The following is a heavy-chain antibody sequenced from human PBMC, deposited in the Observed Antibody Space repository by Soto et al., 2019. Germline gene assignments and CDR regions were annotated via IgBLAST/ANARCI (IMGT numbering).Heavy chain of an antibody. Sequence: ASVKVSCKASGYTFTSYGINWVRQAPGRGLEWMGWINPGNGNTKYSQQFQGRVIIDRDTSANTAYMELSSLRSEDTAVYYCARGGYFDSSNYLAYWGLGTLVTVS. CDR2: INPGNGNT. CDR1: GYTFTSYG. CDR3: ARGGYFDSSNYLAY. J-gene: IGHJ4*02. D-gene: IGHD3-22*01. V-gene: IGHV1-3*01.